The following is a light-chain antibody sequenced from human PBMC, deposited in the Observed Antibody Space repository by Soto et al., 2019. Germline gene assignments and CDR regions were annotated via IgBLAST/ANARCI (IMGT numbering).Light chain of an antibody. J-gene: IGKJ4*01. CDR3: QQYDNWPLT. V-gene: IGKV3-15*01. Sequence: EIVMTQSPATLSLSPGERASLSCRASQSLSNKLAWYQQKPGQAPRLLIYGASTRATDIPVRFSAGGSGTEFTLPISSLQSEDFAVYYCQQYDNWPLTFGGGTKV. CDR2: GAS. CDR1: QSLSNK.